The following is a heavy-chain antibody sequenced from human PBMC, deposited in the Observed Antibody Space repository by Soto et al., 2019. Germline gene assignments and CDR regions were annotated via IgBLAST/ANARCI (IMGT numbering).Heavy chain of an antibody. J-gene: IGHJ6*02. D-gene: IGHD3-22*01. CDR3: AKRDTMIVVVILHYGMDV. V-gene: IGHV3-23*01. CDR1: GFTFSSYA. CDR2: ISGSGGST. Sequence: PWESLRLSCSASGFTFSSYAMSWFRQAPGKGLEWVSAISGSGGSTYYADSVKGRFTISRDNSKDTLYLQMNSLRAEDTAVYYCAKRDTMIVVVILHYGMDVWGQGTTVTVSS.